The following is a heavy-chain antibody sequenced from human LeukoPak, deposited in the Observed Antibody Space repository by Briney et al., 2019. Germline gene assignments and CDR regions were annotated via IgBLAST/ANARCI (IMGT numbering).Heavy chain of an antibody. D-gene: IGHD3-3*01. CDR2: ISSSSSTI. V-gene: IGHV3-48*02. Sequence: RPGGSLRLSCAASGFTFSSYSMNWVRQAPGKGLEWVSYISSSSSTIYYADSVKGRFTISRDNAKNSLYLQMNSLRDEDTAVYYCARDRFLEWLRGQTPEYYFDYWGQGTLVTVSS. CDR3: ARDRFLEWLRGQTPEYYFDY. J-gene: IGHJ4*02. CDR1: GFTFSSYS.